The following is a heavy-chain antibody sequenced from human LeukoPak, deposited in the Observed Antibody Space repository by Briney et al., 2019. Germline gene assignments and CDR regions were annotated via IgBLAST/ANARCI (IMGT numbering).Heavy chain of an antibody. V-gene: IGHV3-49*04. CDR2: IRSKAYGGTT. CDR1: GFTFGDYA. J-gene: IGHJ6*03. CDR3: TRDTGYCSSTSCYYYYYYYMDV. D-gene: IGHD2-2*01. Sequence: PGGSLRLSCTASGFTFGDYAMSWVRQAPGKGLEWVGFIRSKAYGGTTEYAASVKGRLTISRDDSKSIAYLQMNSLKTEDTAVYYCTRDTGYCSSTSCYYYYYYYMDVWGKGTTVTVSS.